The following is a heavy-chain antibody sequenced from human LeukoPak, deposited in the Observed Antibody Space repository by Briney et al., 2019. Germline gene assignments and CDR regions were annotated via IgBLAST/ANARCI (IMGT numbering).Heavy chain of an antibody. J-gene: IGHJ3*02. CDR2: IYYSGST. CDR3: ARDLGNSGSPGAFDI. V-gene: IGHV4-59*01. Sequence: PSETLSLTCTVSGGSISSYYWSWIRQPPGKGLEWIGYIYYSGSTNYNASLKSRVTISVDTSKNQFSLKLSSVTAADTAVYYCARDLGNSGSPGAFDIWGQGTMVTVSS. CDR1: GGSISSYY. D-gene: IGHD1-26*01.